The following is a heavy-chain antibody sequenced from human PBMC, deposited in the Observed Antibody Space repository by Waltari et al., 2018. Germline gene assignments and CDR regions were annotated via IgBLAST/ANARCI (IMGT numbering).Heavy chain of an antibody. V-gene: IGHV3-66*02. CDR1: GFTVSSNY. Sequence: EVQLVESGGGLVQPGGSLRLSCAASGFTVSSNYMSWVRQAPGKGLEWVSVIYGGGSTYYADSVKGRFTIARDNSKNTLYLQMNSLRAEDTAVYYCARETTVTMGGGMDVWGQGTTVTVSS. J-gene: IGHJ6*02. CDR3: ARETTVTMGGGMDV. D-gene: IGHD4-4*01. CDR2: IYGGGST.